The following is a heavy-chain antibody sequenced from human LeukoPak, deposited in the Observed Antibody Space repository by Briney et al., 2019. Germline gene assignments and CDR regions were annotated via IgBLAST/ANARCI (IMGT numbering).Heavy chain of an antibody. D-gene: IGHD1-7*01. CDR3: ARGGVTGTTNWFDP. CDR1: GGSITSGTYY. J-gene: IGHJ5*02. Sequence: PSETLSLTCTVSGGSITSGTYYWTWIRQPAGKALEWAGYIKTSGTTDYNPSLKSRVAISVDTSKNQSSLKMSSVTAADTAVYYCARGGVTGTTNWFDPWGQGILVTVSS. CDR2: IKTSGTT. V-gene: IGHV4-61*09.